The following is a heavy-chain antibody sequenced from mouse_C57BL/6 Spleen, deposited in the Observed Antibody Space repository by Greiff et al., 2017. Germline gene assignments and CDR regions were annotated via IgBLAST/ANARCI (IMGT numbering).Heavy chain of an antibody. CDR2: FHPYNDDT. CDR3: ARICYDYDGGFAY. D-gene: IGHD2-4*01. CDR1: GYTFTTYP. Sequence: VQLQQSGAELVKPGASVKMSCKASGYTFTTYPIEWMKQNHGKSLEWIGNFHPYNDDTKYNEKFKGKATLTVEKSSSTVYLGLSRLTSDDSAVYYCARICYDYDGGFAYWGQGTLVTVSA. J-gene: IGHJ3*01. V-gene: IGHV1-47*01.